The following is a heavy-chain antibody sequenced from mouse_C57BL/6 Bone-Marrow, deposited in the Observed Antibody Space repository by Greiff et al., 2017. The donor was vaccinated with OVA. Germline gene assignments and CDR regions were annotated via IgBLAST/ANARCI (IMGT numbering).Heavy chain of an antibody. J-gene: IGHJ2*01. Sequence: QVQLKVCGPGILQPSQTLSLTCSFSGFSLSTFGMGVGWIRQPSGKGLEWLAHIWWADDKYYNPALKSRLTISKDTSKNQVFLKIANVDTADTATYYCARMMISDYYGSSYYFDYWGQGTTLTVSS. CDR1: GFSLSTFGMG. CDR3: ARMMISDYYGSSYYFDY. D-gene: IGHD1-1*01. V-gene: IGHV8-8*01. CDR2: IWWADDK.